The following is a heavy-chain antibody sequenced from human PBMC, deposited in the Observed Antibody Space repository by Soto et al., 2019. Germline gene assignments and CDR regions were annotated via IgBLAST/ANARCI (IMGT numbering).Heavy chain of an antibody. Sequence: EXAVHFPCQASVYTFHNYGLRWVRPAPGQGLEWMGWISAYNGNTNYAQKLQGRVTMTTGTSTSTADMELRKLSSDDTAVYYCARVVKILANEYYYWNGYSNSFDPWGQGTLVTVSS. V-gene: IGHV1-18*04. CDR2: ISAYNGNT. CDR1: VYTFHNYG. CDR3: ARVVKILANEYYYWNGYSNSFDP. J-gene: IGHJ5*02. D-gene: IGHD3-3*01.